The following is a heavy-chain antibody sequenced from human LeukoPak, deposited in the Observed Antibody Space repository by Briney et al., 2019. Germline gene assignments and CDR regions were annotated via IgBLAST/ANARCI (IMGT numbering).Heavy chain of an antibody. CDR1: GGSISSYY. J-gene: IGHJ6*02. V-gene: IGHV4-59*08. CDR3: ARRAYSYGYYYYYSMDV. Sequence: PSETLSLTCTVSGGSISSYYWSRIRQPPGKGLEWIGYIYYSGSTNYNPSLKSRVTISVDTSKNQFSLKLSSVTAADTAVYYCARRAYSYGYYYYYSMDVWGQGTTVTVSS. CDR2: IYYSGST. D-gene: IGHD5-18*01.